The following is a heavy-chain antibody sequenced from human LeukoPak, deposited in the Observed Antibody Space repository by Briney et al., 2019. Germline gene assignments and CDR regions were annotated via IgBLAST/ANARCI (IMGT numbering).Heavy chain of an antibody. CDR3: ARVNTTTFGVADAFDI. CDR1: GGSISSYY. D-gene: IGHD3-3*01. J-gene: IGHJ3*02. CDR2: IYTSGST. V-gene: IGHV4-4*07. Sequence: NPSETLSLTCTVSGGSISSYYWSWIRQPAGKGLEWIGRIYTSGSTNYNPSLKSRVTMSVDTSKNQFSLKLSSVTAADTAVYYCARVNTTTFGVADAFDIWGQGTMVTVSS.